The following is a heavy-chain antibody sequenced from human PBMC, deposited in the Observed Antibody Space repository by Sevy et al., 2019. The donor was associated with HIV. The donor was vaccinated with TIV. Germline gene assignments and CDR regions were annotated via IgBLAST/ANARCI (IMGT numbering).Heavy chain of an antibody. D-gene: IGHD3-3*01. Sequence: GGYLRLSCAASGFIFSSYVMNWVRQAPGKGLEWVSAISGHGGSTYYADSVKGRFTISRDNSKNTLDLQMNSLRAEDTAVYYCAGGFWSGFDYWGQGTLVTVSS. CDR3: AGGFWSGFDY. CDR1: GFIFSSYV. V-gene: IGHV3-23*01. J-gene: IGHJ4*02. CDR2: ISGHGGST.